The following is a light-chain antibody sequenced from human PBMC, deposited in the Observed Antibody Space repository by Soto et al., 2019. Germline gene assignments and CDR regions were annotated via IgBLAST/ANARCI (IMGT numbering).Light chain of an antibody. CDR3: QQRSNWPDLVT. Sequence: IVLTQSPGTLSLSPGERATLSCRASQSFSSSYLAWYQQKPGQAPRLLIYAKSTRATGIPARFSGSGSGTDFTLTISSLEPEDFAVYYCQQRSNWPDLVTLGQRTRLEIK. CDR2: AKS. CDR1: QSFSSSY. V-gene: IGKV3D-20*02. J-gene: IGKJ5*01.